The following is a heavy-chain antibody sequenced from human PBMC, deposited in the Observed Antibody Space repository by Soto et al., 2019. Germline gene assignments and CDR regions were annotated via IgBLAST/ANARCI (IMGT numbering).Heavy chain of an antibody. V-gene: IGHV3-11*01. CDR2: ISEGGTTI. D-gene: IGHD6-19*01. CDR1: GFTFSDYY. J-gene: IGHJ4*02. CDR3: MREGSAWSRGY. Sequence: GGSLRLSCAGSGFTFSDYYMSWIRQAPGKGLEWVSHISEGGTTIYYSDSVKGRFTVSRDDAKNSLYLQMNSLRVADTAVYYCMREGSAWSRGYWGQGTLVT.